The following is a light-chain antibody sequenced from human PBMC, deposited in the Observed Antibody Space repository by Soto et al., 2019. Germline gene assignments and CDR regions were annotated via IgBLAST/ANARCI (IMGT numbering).Light chain of an antibody. J-gene: IGLJ1*01. Sequence: QSVLTQPASVSGSPGQSITIACTGTSSDVGGYKYVSWYQQHPGKAPKLMIYEVSNRPSGVSNRYSGSKSGNSASLTISGLQADDEDDYYCCSLTTSHTYVFGSGTKVTVL. CDR3: CSLTTSHTYV. V-gene: IGLV2-14*01. CDR1: SSDVGGYKY. CDR2: EVS.